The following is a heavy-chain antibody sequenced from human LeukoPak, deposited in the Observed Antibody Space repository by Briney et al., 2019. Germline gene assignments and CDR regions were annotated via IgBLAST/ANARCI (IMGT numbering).Heavy chain of an antibody. CDR3: ARQMAAVVFDP. V-gene: IGHV4-39*01. D-gene: IGHD5-24*01. CDR2: IYYSGST. Sequence: PSETLSLTCTVSGGSISSSSYYWGWIRQPPGKGLEWIGSIYYSGSTYYNPSLKSRVTISVDTSKNQFSLKLSCVTAADTAVYYCARQMAAVVFDPWGEGTLVTVSS. CDR1: GGSISSSSYY. J-gene: IGHJ5*02.